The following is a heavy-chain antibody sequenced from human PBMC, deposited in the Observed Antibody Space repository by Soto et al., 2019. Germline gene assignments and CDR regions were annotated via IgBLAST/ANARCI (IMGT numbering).Heavy chain of an antibody. CDR3: ARGYMGQAAYGMDV. CDR2: ISYDGSNK. J-gene: IGHJ6*02. D-gene: IGHD1-1*01. CDR1: GFTFSSYA. Sequence: GGSLRLSCAASGFTFSSYAMHWVRQAPGKGLEWVAVISYDGSNKYYADSVKGRFTISRDNSKNTLYLQMNSLRAEDTAVYYCARGYMGQAAYGMDVWGQGTTVTVSS. V-gene: IGHV3-30-3*01.